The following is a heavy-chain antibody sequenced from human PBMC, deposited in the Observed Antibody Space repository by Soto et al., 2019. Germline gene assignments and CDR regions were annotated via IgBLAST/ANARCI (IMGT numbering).Heavy chain of an antibody. Sequence: PSSPLSRTCTFSGGSISRGGYDWSWILQHPGKGLEWIGYIYYSGSTYYNPSLKSRVTISVDTSKNQFSLKLSSVTAADTAVYYCARDRVREDWFDPWGQGTLVTVSS. V-gene: IGHV4-31*03. D-gene: IGHD1-1*01. J-gene: IGHJ5*02. CDR1: GGSISRGGYD. CDR2: IYYSGST. CDR3: ARDRVREDWFDP.